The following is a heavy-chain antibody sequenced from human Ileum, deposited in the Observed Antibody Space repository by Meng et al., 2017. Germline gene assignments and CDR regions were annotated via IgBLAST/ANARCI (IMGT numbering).Heavy chain of an antibody. CDR3: AKERSTWSEFDS. J-gene: IGHJ4*02. CDR1: GFTFRNYG. D-gene: IGHD2-2*01. Sequence: EVQLLESGGGLVQPGGFLRLSCAASGFTFRNYGMSWVRQAPGRGLEWVSTITDSGDKVYYADSVKGRFTVSRDNSQNALYLQMDSLRADDMAVYYCAKERSTWSEFDSWGQGTPVTVSS. V-gene: IGHV3-23*01. CDR2: ITDSGDKV.